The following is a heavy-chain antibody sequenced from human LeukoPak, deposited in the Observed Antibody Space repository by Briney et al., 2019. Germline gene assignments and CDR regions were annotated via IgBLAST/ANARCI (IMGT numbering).Heavy chain of an antibody. CDR3: ARGGGYCSSASCYTGIIRGWFDP. J-gene: IGHJ5*02. CDR2: ISAYNGNT. CDR1: GYTFTNYG. D-gene: IGHD2-2*02. Sequence: ASVKVSCKASGYTFTNYGISWVRQAPGQGLEWMGWISAYNGNTNYAQNLQGRVTMTTGTSTSTAYMELRSLRSDDTAVYYCARGGGYCSSASCYTGIIRGWFDPWGQGTLVTVSS. V-gene: IGHV1-18*01.